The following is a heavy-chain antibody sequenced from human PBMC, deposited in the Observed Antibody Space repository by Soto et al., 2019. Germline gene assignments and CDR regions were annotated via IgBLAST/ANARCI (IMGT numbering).Heavy chain of an antibody. CDR2: IIPIFGTA. Sequence: QVQLVQSGAEVKKPGSSVKVSCKASGGTFSSYAISWVRQAPGQGLEWMGGIIPIFGTANYAQKFQGRVTITAGESPSTAYMELSSLRSEDTAVYYCARDPSPYYYGSGSYSWFDPWGQGTLVTVSS. V-gene: IGHV1-69*01. D-gene: IGHD3-10*01. CDR3: ARDPSPYYYGSGSYSWFDP. J-gene: IGHJ5*02. CDR1: GGTFSSYA.